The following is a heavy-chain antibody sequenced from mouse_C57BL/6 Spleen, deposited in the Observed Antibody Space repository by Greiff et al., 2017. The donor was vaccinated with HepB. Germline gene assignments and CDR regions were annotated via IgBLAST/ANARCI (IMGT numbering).Heavy chain of an antibody. CDR3: ARVDGNYYFDY. Sequence: EVQLQQSGPELVKPGASVKISCKASGYSFTGYYMNWVKQSPEKSLEWIGEINPSTGGTTYNQKFKAKATLTVDKSSSTAYMQLKSLTSEDSAVYYCARVDGNYYFDYWGQGTTLTVSS. CDR1: GYSFTGYY. CDR2: INPSTGGT. J-gene: IGHJ2*01. D-gene: IGHD2-1*01. V-gene: IGHV1-42*01.